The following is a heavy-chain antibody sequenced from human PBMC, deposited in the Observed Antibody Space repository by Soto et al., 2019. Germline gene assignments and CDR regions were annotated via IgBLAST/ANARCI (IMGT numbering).Heavy chain of an antibody. CDR3: ARDAPTADIVVVPAAMSFRGFDP. CDR2: ISYDGSNK. D-gene: IGHD2-2*01. Sequence: VQLVESGGGVVQPGRSLRLSCAASGFTFSSYAMHWVRQAPGKGLEWVAVISYDGSNKYYADSVKGRFTISRDNSKNTLYLQMNSLRAEDTAVYYCARDAPTADIVVVPAAMSFRGFDPWGQGTLVTVSS. CDR1: GFTFSSYA. J-gene: IGHJ5*02. V-gene: IGHV3-30-3*01.